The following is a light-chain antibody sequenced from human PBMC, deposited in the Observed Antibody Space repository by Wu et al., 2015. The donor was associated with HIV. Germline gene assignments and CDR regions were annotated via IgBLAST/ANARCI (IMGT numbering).Light chain of an antibody. CDR1: QDIATY. CDR3: QQLNSFPLT. J-gene: IGKJ5*01. Sequence: GDRVTITCRASQDIATYLAWYQQIPGKAPRVLIYDASTLQTGVSSRFSGSGSGAELTLSISGLQREDFAVYYCQQLNSFPLTFGHGTRLEIK. CDR2: DAS. V-gene: IGKV1-9*01.